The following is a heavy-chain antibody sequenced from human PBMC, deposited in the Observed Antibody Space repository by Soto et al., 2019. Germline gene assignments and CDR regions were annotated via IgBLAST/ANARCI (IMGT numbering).Heavy chain of an antibody. Sequence: EVQVVESGGGLVQPGGSLRLSCAASGFNVSRNYMAWVRLAPGRGLEWVSFIYNDGRTADADSVKGRFIISKDHSKNTLSLQMNSLRVEETAVYYCARSTPIAMGDPFDIWGRGTPVIVSS. CDR1: GFNVSRNY. CDR3: ARSTPIAMGDPFDI. CDR2: IYNDGRT. D-gene: IGHD2-15*01. J-gene: IGHJ3*02. V-gene: IGHV3-66*01.